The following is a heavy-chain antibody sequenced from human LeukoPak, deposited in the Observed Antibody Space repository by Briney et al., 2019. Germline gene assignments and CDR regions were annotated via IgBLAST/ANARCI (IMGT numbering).Heavy chain of an antibody. J-gene: IGHJ4*02. V-gene: IGHV4-59*01. D-gene: IGHD5-18*01. CDR3: ARDTDGTATFDY. CDR1: GGSISSYY. Sequence: SETLSLTCTDSGGSISSYYWSWIRQPPGKGLEWIGYIYYSGSTNYNPSLKSRVTISVDTSKNQFSLKLSSVTAADTAVYYCARDTDGTATFDYWGQGTLVTVSS. CDR2: IYYSGST.